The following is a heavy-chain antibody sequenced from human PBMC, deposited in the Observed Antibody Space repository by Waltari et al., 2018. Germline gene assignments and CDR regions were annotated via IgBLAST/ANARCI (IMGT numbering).Heavy chain of an antibody. Sequence: QVQLVQSGAEVKKPGASVKVSCKASGYTFTSSYINLVREATGQGLEWMGWMNPKSGNTGYAQKFQGRVTMTRNTSIRTAYMELSSLRSEDTAVYYCARKGRSNWNYGFRWDYYYYGMDVWGQGTTVTVSS. CDR2: MNPKSGNT. V-gene: IGHV1-8*01. CDR1: GYTFTSSY. J-gene: IGHJ6*02. D-gene: IGHD1-7*01. CDR3: ARKGRSNWNYGFRWDYYYYGMDV.